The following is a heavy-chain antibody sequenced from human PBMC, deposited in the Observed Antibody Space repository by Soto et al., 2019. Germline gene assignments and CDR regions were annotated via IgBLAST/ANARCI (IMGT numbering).Heavy chain of an antibody. D-gene: IGHD3-10*01. V-gene: IGHV3-33*01. CDR3: ARDNSYYYGSGPMDV. J-gene: IGHJ6*03. Sequence: PGGSLRLSCAASGFTFSSYGMHWVRQAPGKGLEWVAVIRYDGSNKYYADSVKGRFTISRDNSKNTLYLQMNSLRAEDTAVYYCARDNSYYYGSGPMDVWGKGTTVTVSS. CDR2: IRYDGSNK. CDR1: GFTFSSYG.